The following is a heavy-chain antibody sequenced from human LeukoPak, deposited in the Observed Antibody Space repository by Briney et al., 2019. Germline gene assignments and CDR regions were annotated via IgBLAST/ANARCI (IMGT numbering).Heavy chain of an antibody. J-gene: IGHJ4*02. V-gene: IGHV3-23*01. CDR1: GFTFSSYA. CDR2: ISGSGGST. Sequence: GGSLRLSCAASGFTFSSYAMSWVRQAPGKGLEWVSAISGSGGSTYYADSVKGRFTISRDDSKNTLYLQMNSLRAEDTAVYYCAKDRHYYGSGSYQALFDYWGQGTLVTVSS. CDR3: AKDRHYYGSGSYQALFDY. D-gene: IGHD3-10*01.